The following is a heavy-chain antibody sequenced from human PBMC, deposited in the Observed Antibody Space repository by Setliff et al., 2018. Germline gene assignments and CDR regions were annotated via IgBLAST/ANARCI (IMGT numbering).Heavy chain of an antibody. D-gene: IGHD3-3*01. CDR1: GESITSQY. V-gene: IGHV4-59*11. J-gene: IGHJ6*03. CDR3: ARGQGSIFGVINNMDV. Sequence: TLSLTCIVSGESITSQYWAWIRQPPGKGLEWIGHIQNTGNTKYNLSLKSRVTFSVDTSKNQFSLQLTSVTAADTAVYYCARGQGSIFGVINNMDVWGKGVTVTVSS. CDR2: IQNTGNT.